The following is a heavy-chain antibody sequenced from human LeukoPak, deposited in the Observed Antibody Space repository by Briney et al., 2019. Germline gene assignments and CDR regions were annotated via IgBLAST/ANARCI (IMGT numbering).Heavy chain of an antibody. V-gene: IGHV3-23*01. CDR3: AKDQNIVVVPAATGHNWFDP. Sequence: GGSLRLSCAASGFTFSSYAMSWVRQAPGKGLEWVSAISGSGGSTYYADSVKGRFTISRDNSKNTLYLQMNSLRAEDTAVYYCAKDQNIVVVPAATGHNWFDPWGQGTLVTVPS. D-gene: IGHD2-2*01. CDR2: ISGSGGST. CDR1: GFTFSSYA. J-gene: IGHJ5*02.